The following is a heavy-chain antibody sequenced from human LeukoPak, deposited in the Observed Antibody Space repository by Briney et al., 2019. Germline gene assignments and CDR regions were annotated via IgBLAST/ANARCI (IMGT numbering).Heavy chain of an antibody. Sequence: SVKVSCKASGGTFSSYAISWVRQAPGQGLEWMGGIIPIFGTANYAQKFQGRVTITADESTSTAYMELSSLRSEDTAVYYCARPLLGIRTKIYDAFDIWGQGTMVTVSS. J-gene: IGHJ3*02. V-gene: IGHV1-69*01. CDR2: IIPIFGTA. CDR1: GGTFSSYA. D-gene: IGHD7-27*01. CDR3: ARPLLGIRTKIYDAFDI.